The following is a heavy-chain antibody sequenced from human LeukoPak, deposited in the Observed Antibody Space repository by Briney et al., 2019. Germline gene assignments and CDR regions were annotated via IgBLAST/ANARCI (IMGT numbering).Heavy chain of an antibody. Sequence: SETLSLTCTVSGGSISSYYWSWIRQPPGKGLEWIGYIYYSGSTYYNPSLKSRVTISVDTSKNQFSLKLSSVTAADTAVYYCATYSGSYRWLAYFDYWGQGTLVTVSS. D-gene: IGHD1-26*01. J-gene: IGHJ4*02. V-gene: IGHV4-59*12. CDR3: ATYSGSYRWLAYFDY. CDR1: GGSISSYY. CDR2: IYYSGST.